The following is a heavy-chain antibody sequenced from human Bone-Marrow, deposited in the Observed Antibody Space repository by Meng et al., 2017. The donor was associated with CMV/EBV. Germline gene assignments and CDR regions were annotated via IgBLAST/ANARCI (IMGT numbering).Heavy chain of an antibody. CDR1: GDSISTYY. Sequence: SETLSLTCTVSGDSISTYYWSWIRQPPGKGLEWIGEINHSGSTNYNPSLKSRVTISVDTSKNQFSLKLSSVTAADTAVYYCARSRVGEERGSYYEHYYYYGMDVWGQGTTVTVSS. D-gene: IGHD1-26*01. CDR3: ARSRVGEERGSYYEHYYYYGMDV. V-gene: IGHV4-34*01. CDR2: INHSGST. J-gene: IGHJ6*02.